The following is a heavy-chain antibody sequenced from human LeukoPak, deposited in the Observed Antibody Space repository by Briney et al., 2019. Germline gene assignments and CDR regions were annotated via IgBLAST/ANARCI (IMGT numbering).Heavy chain of an antibody. CDR3: ARVAGTEDYFDY. CDR1: GGSISSGGYY. D-gene: IGHD6-13*01. V-gene: IGHV4-31*03. J-gene: IGHJ4*02. Sequence: SQTLSLTCTVPGGSISSGGYYWSWIRQHPGKGLEWIGYIYYSGSTYYNPSLKSRVTISVDTSKNQFSLKLSSVTAADTAVYYCARVAGTEDYFDYWGQGTLVTVSS. CDR2: IYYSGST.